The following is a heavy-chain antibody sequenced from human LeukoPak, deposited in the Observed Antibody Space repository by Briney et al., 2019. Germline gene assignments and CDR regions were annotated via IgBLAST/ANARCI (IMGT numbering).Heavy chain of an antibody. D-gene: IGHD6-13*01. Sequence: PSETLSLTCTVSGGSISSGGYYWSWIRQHPGKGLEWIGYIYYSGSTNYNPSLKSRVTISVDTSKNQFSLKLSSVTAADTAVYYCARDRGAAAGFDYWGQGTLVTVSS. CDR1: GGSISSGGYY. V-gene: IGHV4-61*08. J-gene: IGHJ4*02. CDR2: IYYSGST. CDR3: ARDRGAAAGFDY.